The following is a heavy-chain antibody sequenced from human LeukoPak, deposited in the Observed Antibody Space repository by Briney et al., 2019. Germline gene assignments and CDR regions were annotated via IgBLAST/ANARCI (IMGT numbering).Heavy chain of an antibody. J-gene: IGHJ4*02. D-gene: IGHD3-10*01. V-gene: IGHV1-18*01. CDR1: GYTFTSYG. Sequence: GASMKVSCKASGYTFTSYGISWVRQAPGQGLEWMGWISAYNGNTNYAQKLQGRVTMTTDTSTSTAYMELRSLRSDDTAVYYCARMYYGSGSYYSSGRGDYWGQGTLVTVSS. CDR2: ISAYNGNT. CDR3: ARMYYGSGSYYSSGRGDY.